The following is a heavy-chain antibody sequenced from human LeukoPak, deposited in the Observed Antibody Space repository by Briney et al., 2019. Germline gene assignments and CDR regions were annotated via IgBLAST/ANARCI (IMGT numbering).Heavy chain of an antibody. Sequence: RGSLRLPCAASGFTYSNYWMGWVPQAPGKALEWVANIKTDGYDKYYADSVKGRFTISRDNAKNSLYLQMDSLRAEDTAVYYCARVIFGVVIMASDYWGQGTLVTVSS. V-gene: IGHV3-7*01. CDR3: ARVIFGVVIMASDY. D-gene: IGHD3-3*01. J-gene: IGHJ4*02. CDR2: IKTDGYDK. CDR1: GFTYSNYW.